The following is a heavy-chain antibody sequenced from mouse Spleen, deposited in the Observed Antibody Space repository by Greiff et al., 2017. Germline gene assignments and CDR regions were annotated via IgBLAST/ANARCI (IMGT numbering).Heavy chain of an antibody. J-gene: IGHJ2*01. V-gene: IGHV1-7*01. D-gene: IGHD2-1*01. CDR2: INPSTGYT. CDR3: VYGNSYFDY. Sequence: QVQLQQSGAELAKPGASVKMSCKASGYTFTSYWMHWVKQRPGQGLEWIGYINPSTGYTEYNQKFKDKATLTADKSSSTAYMQLSSLTSEDSAVYYCVYGNSYFDYWGQGTTLTVSS. CDR1: GYTFTSYW.